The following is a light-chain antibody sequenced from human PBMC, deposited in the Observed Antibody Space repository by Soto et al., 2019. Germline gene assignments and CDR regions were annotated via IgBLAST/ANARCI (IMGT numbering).Light chain of an antibody. V-gene: IGLV2-14*01. J-gene: IGLJ1*01. CDR3: ASFRSGTILV. Sequence: QSALTQPASVSGSAGQSVTISCTGPRSDIGDSNFISWYQHSPGKAPRLLIYEVNNRPSGVSRRCSGSKAGNTASLTISGLLDDDEADYFCASFRSGTILVFGSGTKLTVL. CDR1: RSDIGDSNF. CDR2: EVN.